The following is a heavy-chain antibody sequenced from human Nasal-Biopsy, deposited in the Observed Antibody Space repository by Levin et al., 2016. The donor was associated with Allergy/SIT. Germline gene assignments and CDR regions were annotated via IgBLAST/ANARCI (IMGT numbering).Heavy chain of an antibody. CDR1: GYTFTTYY. Sequence: ASVKVSCKASGYTFTTYYIHWVRQAPGRGLEWMAITTPSVGTTTYAQKFRDRVTVTRDTSTSTVYMEMISLRSQDTAVYYCARGGREVMAPFPMDVWGRGTTVTVSS. D-gene: IGHD3-16*01. CDR2: TTPSVGTT. V-gene: IGHV1-46*01. CDR3: ARGGREVMAPFPMDV. J-gene: IGHJ6*02.